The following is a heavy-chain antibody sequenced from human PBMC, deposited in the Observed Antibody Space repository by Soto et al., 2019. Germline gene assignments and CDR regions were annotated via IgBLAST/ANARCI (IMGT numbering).Heavy chain of an antibody. CDR1: GGSISHYD. Sequence: SETLSLTCTVSGGSISHYDRSWIRQPPGKGLEWIGEIYYSGNTNYNPSLKSRVTISLDKSKNQFSLKLSSVTAADTAVYYCARRYCSGGSCYHVSWFDPWGQGTLVTVSS. CDR3: ARRYCSGGSCYHVSWFDP. J-gene: IGHJ5*02. V-gene: IGHV4-59*12. D-gene: IGHD2-15*01. CDR2: IYYSGNT.